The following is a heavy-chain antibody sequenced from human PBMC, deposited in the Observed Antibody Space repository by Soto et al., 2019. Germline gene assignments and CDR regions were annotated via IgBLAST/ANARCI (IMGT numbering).Heavy chain of an antibody. CDR1: GVSISSYY. J-gene: IGHJ4*02. D-gene: IGHD3-22*01. V-gene: IGHV4-59*01. Sequence: PSETLSLTCTVSGVSISSYYWSWIRQPPGKGLEWIGYIYYSGSTNYNPSLKSRVTISVDTSKNQFSLKLSSVTAADTAVYYCARDNGRENYYDSSGYWYYFDYWGQGTLVTVSS. CDR2: IYYSGST. CDR3: ARDNGRENYYDSSGYWYYFDY.